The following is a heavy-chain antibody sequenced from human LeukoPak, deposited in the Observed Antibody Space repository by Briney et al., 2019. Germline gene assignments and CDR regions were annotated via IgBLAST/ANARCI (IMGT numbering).Heavy chain of an antibody. CDR3: ARDQGFGYWDAFDI. J-gene: IGHJ3*02. Sequence: PSETLSLTCTVSGDSISSYYWSWIRQPAGKGLEWIGRIYTSGSTNYNPSLKSRVTMSVDTSKNQFSLKLSSVTAADTAVYYCARDQGFGYWDAFDIWGQGTMVTVSS. D-gene: IGHD3-22*01. CDR2: IYTSGST. V-gene: IGHV4-4*07. CDR1: GDSISSYY.